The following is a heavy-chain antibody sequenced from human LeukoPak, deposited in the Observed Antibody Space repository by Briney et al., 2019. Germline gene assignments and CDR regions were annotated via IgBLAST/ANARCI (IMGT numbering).Heavy chain of an antibody. CDR1: GRTNNRFG. V-gene: IGHV1-18*01. J-gene: IGHJ6*04. CDR2: ISSDNGIP. CDR3: ANVAKGRFFFYHMDV. D-gene: IGHD2-2*01. Sequence: ASVRVSCKASGRTNNRFGVTWVRQAPGQGREWIGWISSDNGIPRYADKFQGRVTISADTSTTTAYMEMRSLRYDDTAVYFCANVAKGRFFFYHMDVWGKGTTVTVSS.